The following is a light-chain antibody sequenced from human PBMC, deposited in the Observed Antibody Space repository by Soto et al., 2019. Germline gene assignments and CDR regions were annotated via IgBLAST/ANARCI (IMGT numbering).Light chain of an antibody. V-gene: IGLV1-47*01. CDR2: RNN. Sequence: QSLLTQPPSASGTPGQRVTISCSGSSSNIGSNYVYWYQQLPGTAPKLLISRNNQRPSGVPDRFSGSKSGTSASLAISGLRSEDEADYYCAAWDDSLSVVVFGGGTKVTVL. J-gene: IGLJ2*01. CDR3: AAWDDSLSVVV. CDR1: SSNIGSNY.